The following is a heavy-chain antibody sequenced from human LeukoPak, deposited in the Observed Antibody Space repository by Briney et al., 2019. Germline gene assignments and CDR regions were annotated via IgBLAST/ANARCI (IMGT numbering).Heavy chain of an antibody. Sequence: ASVKVSCKTSGYTFIGYYMHWVRQAPGQGLEWMGWINPNSGGTNYAQKFQGRVTMTRDTSISTAYMELSRLRSDDTAVYYCARGGTSSGWYLAGVDFFDYWGQGTLVTVSS. CDR2: INPNSGGT. V-gene: IGHV1-2*02. CDR1: GYTFIGYY. J-gene: IGHJ4*02. CDR3: ARGGTSSGWYLAGVDFFDY. D-gene: IGHD6-19*01.